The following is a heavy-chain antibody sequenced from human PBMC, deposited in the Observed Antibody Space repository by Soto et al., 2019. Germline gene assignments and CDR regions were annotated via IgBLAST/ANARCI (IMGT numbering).Heavy chain of an antibody. V-gene: IGHV1-8*01. Sequence: ASVKVSCKASGYTFISSDINWVRQATGQGLEWMGWMNPHSGNTGYAQKFQGRVTMTRNTSISTAYMELSSLRSEDTAIYYCAIYCCGIRWYDGPDYWGQGTLVTVSS. CDR3: AIYCCGIRWYDGPDY. J-gene: IGHJ4*02. CDR1: GYTFISSD. D-gene: IGHD3-3*02. CDR2: MNPHSGNT.